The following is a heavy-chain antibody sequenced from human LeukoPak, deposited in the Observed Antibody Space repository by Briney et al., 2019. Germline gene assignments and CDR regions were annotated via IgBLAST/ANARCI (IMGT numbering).Heavy chain of an antibody. Sequence: GESLKISCKGSGYSFTRYWIGWVRQMPETGLEWMGVIYPADCDTTYNPSFQGQVTISVDRSINTAYLQWSSLKASDTAMYYCARRCMSGYCSSGGPMDDYWGQGTLVTVSS. V-gene: IGHV5-51*01. CDR2: IYPADCDT. D-gene: IGHD2-15*01. J-gene: IGHJ4*02. CDR3: ARRCMSGYCSSGGPMDDY. CDR1: GYSFTRYW.